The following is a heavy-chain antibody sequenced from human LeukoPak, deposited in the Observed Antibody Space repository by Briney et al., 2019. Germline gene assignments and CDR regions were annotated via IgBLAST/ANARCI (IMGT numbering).Heavy chain of an antibody. CDR2: IYYSGST. D-gene: IGHD3-16*01. CDR3: ARGIPRGVWFDP. J-gene: IGHJ5*02. Sequence: SETLSLTCTVSGGSLSSYYWSWIRQPPGKGLEWIGYIYYSGSTNYNPSLKSRVTISVDTSKNQFSLKLSSVTAADTAVYYCARGIPRGVWFDPWGQGTLVTVSS. CDR1: GGSLSSYY. V-gene: IGHV4-59*01.